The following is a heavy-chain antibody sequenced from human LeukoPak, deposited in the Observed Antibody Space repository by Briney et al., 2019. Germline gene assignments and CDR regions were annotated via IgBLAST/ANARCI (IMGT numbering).Heavy chain of an antibody. V-gene: IGHV3-30-3*01. D-gene: IGHD3-3*01. CDR1: GFTFSSYA. CDR3: ARDSAAFGVLNPTGWFDP. CDR2: ISYDGSNK. J-gene: IGHJ5*02. Sequence: PGGSLRLSCAASGFTFSSYAMHWVRQAPGKGLEWVAVISYDGSNKYYADSVKGRFTISRDNSKNTLYLQMNSLRAEDTAVYYCARDSAAFGVLNPTGWFDPWGQGTLVTVSS.